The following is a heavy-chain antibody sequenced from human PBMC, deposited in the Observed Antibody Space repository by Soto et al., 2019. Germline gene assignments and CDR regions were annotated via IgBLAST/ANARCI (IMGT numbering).Heavy chain of an antibody. CDR2: IYYSGST. CDR1: GDSISNYY. V-gene: IGHV4-59*01. J-gene: IGHJ2*01. Sequence: SETLSLTCTVSGDSISNYYWSWIRQPPGKGLEWIGYIYYSGSTDYNPSLKSRVTISLDTPKNQFSLTLNSVTAADTAVYYCARDPTLWNFDLWGRGNRVTVSS. CDR3: ARDPTLWNFDL.